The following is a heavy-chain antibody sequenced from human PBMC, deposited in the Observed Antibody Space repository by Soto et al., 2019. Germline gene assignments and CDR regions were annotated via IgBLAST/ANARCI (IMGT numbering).Heavy chain of an antibody. D-gene: IGHD1-20*01. CDR2: LSSSGDYI. V-gene: IGHV3-21*01. Sequence: PVGSLRLSCAVSGFPLEEYVMNWVRQAPGNGQEWVSSLSSSGDYIYYADSVKGRFTITRDNARNSLYLPMNPLGVDDTDLYFCARDTYNWNHEYWGQGTQVTVAS. CDR3: ARDTYNWNHEY. CDR1: GFPLEEYV. J-gene: IGHJ1*01.